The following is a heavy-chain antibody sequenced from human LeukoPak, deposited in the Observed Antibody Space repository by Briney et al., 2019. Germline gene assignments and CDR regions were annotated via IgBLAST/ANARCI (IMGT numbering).Heavy chain of an antibody. CDR2: ITGSGGST. Sequence: GSLRLSCAASGFTFSNYAMTWVRQAQGKGLQWVSAITGSGGSTYYADSVKGRFAISRDNSKNTLYLQMNSLRAEDTAVYYCATLMRGPTGYSGYGGEDYWGQGTLVTVSS. CDR1: GFTFSNYA. CDR3: ATLMRGPTGYSGYGGEDY. D-gene: IGHD5-12*01. V-gene: IGHV3-23*01. J-gene: IGHJ4*02.